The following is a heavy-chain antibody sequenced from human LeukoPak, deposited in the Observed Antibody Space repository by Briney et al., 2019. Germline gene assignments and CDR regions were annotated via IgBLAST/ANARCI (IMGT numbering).Heavy chain of an antibody. J-gene: IGHJ6*03. CDR3: ARDLGSSWQLHYYYYMDV. Sequence: ASVKVSCKASGYTFTGYYMHWVRQAPGQGLGWMGWINPNSGGTNYAQKFQGRVTMTRDTSISTAYMELSRLRSDDTAVYYCARDLGSSWQLHYYYYMDVWGKGTTVTVSS. CDR1: GYTFTGYY. CDR2: INPNSGGT. V-gene: IGHV1-2*02. D-gene: IGHD6-13*01.